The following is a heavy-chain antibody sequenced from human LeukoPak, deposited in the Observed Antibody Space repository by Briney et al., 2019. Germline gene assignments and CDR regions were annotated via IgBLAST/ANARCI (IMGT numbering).Heavy chain of an antibody. Sequence: GGSLRLSCAASGFTFSTYWMHWVRQAPGKGLVWVSRIKSDGSTTTYADFVKGRFAVSRDNAKNTLYLQMSSLRAEDTAMYFCARVGGRGSIGGDCWGQGTLVTVSS. J-gene: IGHJ4*02. CDR2: IKSDGSTT. D-gene: IGHD3-10*01. CDR1: GFTFSTYW. CDR3: ARVGGRGSIGGDC. V-gene: IGHV3-74*03.